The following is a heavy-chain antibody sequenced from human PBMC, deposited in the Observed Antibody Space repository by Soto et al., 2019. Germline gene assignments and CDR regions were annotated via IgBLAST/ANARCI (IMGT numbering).Heavy chain of an antibody. J-gene: IGHJ6*03. V-gene: IGHV4-34*01. D-gene: IGHD2-15*01. CDR3: ARGEFVVVVAATSYYYYMDV. Sequence: TLSLTCAVYGGSFSGYYWSWIRQPPGKGLEWIGEINHSGSTNYNPSLKSRVTISVDTSKNQFSLKLSSVTAADTAVYYCARGEFVVVVAATSYYYYMDVWGKGTTVTVSS. CDR2: INHSGST. CDR1: GGSFSGYY.